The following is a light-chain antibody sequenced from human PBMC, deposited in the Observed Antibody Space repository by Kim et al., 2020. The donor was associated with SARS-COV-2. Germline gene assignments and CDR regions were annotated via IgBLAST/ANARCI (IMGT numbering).Light chain of an antibody. J-gene: IGLJ3*02. CDR2: YNS. CDR1: KIGSKS. V-gene: IGLV3-21*04. Sequence: ATGKTARITCGGNKIGSKSVHWYQQKTGQAPGLVIYYNSDRPSGIPERFSGSNSGNTATLTISRVEAGDEADYYCQVWDSSSDHPVFGGGTQLTVL. CDR3: QVWDSSSDHPV.